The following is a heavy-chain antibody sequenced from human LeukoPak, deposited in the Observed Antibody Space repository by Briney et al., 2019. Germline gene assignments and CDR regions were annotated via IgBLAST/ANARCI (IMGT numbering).Heavy chain of an antibody. CDR3: ARVPIGELFDY. J-gene: IGHJ4*02. CDR2: IYYSGST. D-gene: IGHD3-10*01. V-gene: IGHV4-59*01. CDR1: GGPISSYY. Sequence: SETLSLTCTVSGGPISSYYWSWIPQPPGKGLEWIGYIYYSGSTNYNPSLKSRVTISVDTSKNQFSLKLSSVTAADTAVYYCARVPIGELFDYWGQGTLVTVSS.